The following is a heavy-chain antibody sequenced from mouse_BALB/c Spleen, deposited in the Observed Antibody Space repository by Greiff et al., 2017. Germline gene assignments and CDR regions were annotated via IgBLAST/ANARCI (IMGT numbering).Heavy chain of an antibody. J-gene: IGHJ1*01. Sequence: QVQLQQSGAELAKPGASVKMSCKASGYTFTSYWMHWVIQRPGQGLEWIGYINPSTGYTEYNQKFKDKATLTADKSSSTAYMQLSSLTSEDSAVYYCARRVLRYFDVWGAGTTVTVSS. V-gene: IGHV1-7*01. CDR3: ARRVLRYFDV. CDR2: INPSTGYT. D-gene: IGHD2-14*01. CDR1: GYTFTSYW.